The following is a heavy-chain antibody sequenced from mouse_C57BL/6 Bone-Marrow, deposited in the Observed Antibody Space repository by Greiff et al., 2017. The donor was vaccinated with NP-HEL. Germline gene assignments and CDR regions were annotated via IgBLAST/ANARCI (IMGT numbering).Heavy chain of an antibody. Sequence: ESGPGILQPSQTLSLTCSFSGFSLSTFGMGVGWIRPPSGKGLEWLAHIWWDDDKYYNPALKSRLTISKDTSKNQVLLKIANVDTAETATYYCARDDEYDDGSVDYWGQGTTLTVSS. J-gene: IGHJ2*01. CDR2: IWWDDDK. V-gene: IGHV8-8*01. CDR3: ARDDEYDDGSVDY. D-gene: IGHD2-4*01. CDR1: GFSLSTFGMG.